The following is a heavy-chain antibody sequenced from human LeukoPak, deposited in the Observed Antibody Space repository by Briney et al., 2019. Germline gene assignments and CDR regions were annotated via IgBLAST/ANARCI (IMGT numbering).Heavy chain of an antibody. Sequence: SETLSLTCGASGGSITSHYWSWIRQPPGEGLEWIGYIYSSGSTNYNPSLKSRVTISVDTSKNQFSLKVNSVTAAYTAVYYCARAGVYSGTWRVFDYWGQGTLVTVSS. CDR1: GGSITSHY. CDR2: IYSSGST. V-gene: IGHV4-59*11. D-gene: IGHD6-13*01. J-gene: IGHJ4*02. CDR3: ARAGVYSGTWRVFDY.